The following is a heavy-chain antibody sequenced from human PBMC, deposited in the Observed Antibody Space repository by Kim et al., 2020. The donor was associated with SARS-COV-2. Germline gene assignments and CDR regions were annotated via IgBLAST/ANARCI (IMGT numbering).Heavy chain of an antibody. Sequence: GGSLRLSCTASGFTFGDYAMSWVRQAPGKGLEWVGFIRSKAYGGTTEYAASVKGRFTISRDDSKSIAYLQMNSLKTEDTAVYYCTRAGLGPPQYQLLLGGDYFDYWGQGTLVTVSS. D-gene: IGHD2-2*01. CDR1: GFTFGDYA. V-gene: IGHV3-49*04. CDR3: TRAGLGPPQYQLLLGGDYFDY. J-gene: IGHJ4*02. CDR2: IRSKAYGGTT.